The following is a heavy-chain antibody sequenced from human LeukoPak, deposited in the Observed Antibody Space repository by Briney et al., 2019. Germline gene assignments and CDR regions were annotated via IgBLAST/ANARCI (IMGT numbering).Heavy chain of an antibody. CDR3: ARQTKLGYYYYGVDV. D-gene: IGHD7-27*01. J-gene: IGHJ6*02. CDR1: GYSFTTYW. Sequence: GESLKISCKGSGYSFTTYWIGCVRQMPGKGLEWMGIIYPGDSDTRYSPSFQGQVTISADKSISTAYLQWSSLKASDTAMYYCARQTKLGYYYYGVDVWGQGTTVTVSS. V-gene: IGHV5-51*01. CDR2: IYPGDSDT.